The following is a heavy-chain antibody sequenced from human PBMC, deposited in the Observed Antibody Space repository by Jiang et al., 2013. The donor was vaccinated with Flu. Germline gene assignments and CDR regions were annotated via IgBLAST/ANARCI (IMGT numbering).Heavy chain of an antibody. Sequence: KPTQTLTLTCTFSGFSLSTSGVGVGWIRQPPGKALEWLALIYWNDDKRYSPSLKSRLTITKDTSKNQVVLTMTNMDPVDTATYYCAHSIIAARRIFSYYYYGMDVWGQGTTVTVSS. J-gene: IGHJ6*02. CDR2: IYWNDDK. CDR3: AHSIIAARRIFSYYYYGMDV. D-gene: IGHD6-6*01. V-gene: IGHV2-5*01. CDR1: GFSLSTSGVG.